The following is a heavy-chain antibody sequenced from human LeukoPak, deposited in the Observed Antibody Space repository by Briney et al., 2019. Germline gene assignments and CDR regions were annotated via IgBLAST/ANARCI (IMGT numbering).Heavy chain of an antibody. CDR2: ISSSSSYI. CDR1: GFTFSSYS. V-gene: IGHV3-21*01. Sequence: GGSLRLSCAASGFTFSSYSMNWVRRAPGKGLEWVSSISSSSSYIYYADSVKGRFTISRGNAKNSLYLQMNSLRAEDTAVYYCARVLSYYYDSSGYYYDYWGQGTLVTVSS. J-gene: IGHJ4*02. CDR3: ARVLSYYYDSSGYYYDY. D-gene: IGHD3-22*01.